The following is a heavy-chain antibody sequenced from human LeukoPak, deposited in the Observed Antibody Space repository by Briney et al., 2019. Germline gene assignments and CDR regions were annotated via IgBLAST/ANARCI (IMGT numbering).Heavy chain of an antibody. J-gene: IGHJ4*02. D-gene: IGHD3-10*01. CDR1: GGTFSSYA. CDR2: IIPILGIA. Sequence: ASVKVSCKASGGTFSSYAISWVRQAPGQGLEWMGRIIPILGIANYAQKFQGRVTITADKSTSTAYMELRSLRSDDTAVYYCARDLQSYYYGSGSYFDYWGQGTLVTVSS. V-gene: IGHV1-69*04. CDR3: ARDLQSYYYGSGSYFDY.